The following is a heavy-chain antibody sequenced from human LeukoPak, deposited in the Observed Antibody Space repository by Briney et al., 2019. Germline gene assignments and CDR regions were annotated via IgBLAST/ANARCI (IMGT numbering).Heavy chain of an antibody. Sequence: GESPKISCKGSGYSFTSYWIGWVRQMPGKGLEWMGIIYPGDSDTRYSPSFQGQVTISADKSINTAYLRWSSLKASDTAMYYCARSLLVGATHWDYFDYWGQGTLVTVSS. CDR3: ARSLLVGATHWDYFDY. D-gene: IGHD1-26*01. J-gene: IGHJ4*02. CDR1: GYSFTSYW. CDR2: IYPGDSDT. V-gene: IGHV5-51*01.